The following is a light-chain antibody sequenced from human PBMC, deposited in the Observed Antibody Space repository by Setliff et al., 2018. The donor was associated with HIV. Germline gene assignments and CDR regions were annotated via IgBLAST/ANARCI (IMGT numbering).Light chain of an antibody. J-gene: IGLJ1*01. CDR2: SNT. CDR3: QSYDSGLSASV. Sequence: QSALAQPPSVSGAPGQRVTISCTGSSSNIGAGYDVHWYQQPPGTAPKVLIYSNTNRPSGVPDRFSGYKSGTSASLAITGLQAEDEADYYCQSYDSGLSASVFGTGTKVTVL. V-gene: IGLV1-40*01. CDR1: SSNIGAGYD.